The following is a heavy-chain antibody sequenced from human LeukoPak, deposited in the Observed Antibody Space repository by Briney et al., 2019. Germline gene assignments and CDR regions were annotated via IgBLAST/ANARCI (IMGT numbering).Heavy chain of an antibody. CDR2: ISYDGSNE. D-gene: IGHD3-10*01. J-gene: IGHJ4*02. V-gene: IGHV3-30*18. CDR3: AKEKSSSRGRTYYNCYFDN. CDR1: GFTFSSYG. Sequence: PGRSLRLSCAASGFTFSSYGMHWVRQAPGKGLEWVAVISYDGSNEYYTDSVKGRFTISRDNSKNTLYLEMNSLRAEDTAVYYCAKEKSSSRGRTYYNCYFDNWGQGTLVTVSS.